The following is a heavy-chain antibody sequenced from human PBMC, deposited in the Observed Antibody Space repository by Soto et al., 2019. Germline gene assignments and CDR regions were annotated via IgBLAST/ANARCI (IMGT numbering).Heavy chain of an antibody. CDR3: ATMATYPGPFDY. CDR2: IDPSDSYT. V-gene: IGHV5-10-1*01. CDR1: GFTFTSYW. J-gene: IGHJ4*02. D-gene: IGHD5-12*01. Sequence: PGESLKISCKGSGFTFTSYWISWVRQMPGKGLEWMGRIDPSDSYTNYSPSFQGHVTISADKSISTAYLQWSSLKASDTAMYYCATMATYPGPFDYWGQGTLVTVS.